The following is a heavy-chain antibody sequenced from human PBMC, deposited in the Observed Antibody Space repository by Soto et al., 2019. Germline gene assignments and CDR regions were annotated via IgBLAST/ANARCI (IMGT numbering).Heavy chain of an antibody. CDR3: GHLKTDTEVTPAPPLFDS. CDR2: LSHSGRT. CDR1: GFSISSDSY. Sequence: PSETLSLTCAVSGFSISSDSYWGWIRQSPGKGLEWIGTLSHSGRTFYNPSLKSRATISADTTKNQFSLSLTSVTAADTAVYYCGHLKTDTEVTPAPPLFDSWGQGTLVTVSS. D-gene: IGHD2-2*01. V-gene: IGHV4-38-2*01. J-gene: IGHJ4*02.